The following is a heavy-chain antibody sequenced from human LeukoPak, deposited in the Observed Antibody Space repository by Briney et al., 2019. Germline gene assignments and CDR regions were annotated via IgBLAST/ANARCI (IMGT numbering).Heavy chain of an antibody. CDR1: GYTFTGYY. Sequence: ASVKVSCKASGYTFTGYYMHWVRQAPGQGLEWMGWINPNSGGTNYAQKFQGRVTMTRDTSISTAYMELSRLRSDDTAVYYCARGYCSSTSCPIDYWGQGTQVIVSS. CDR2: INPNSGGT. V-gene: IGHV1-2*02. CDR3: ARGYCSSTSCPIDY. J-gene: IGHJ4*02. D-gene: IGHD2-2*01.